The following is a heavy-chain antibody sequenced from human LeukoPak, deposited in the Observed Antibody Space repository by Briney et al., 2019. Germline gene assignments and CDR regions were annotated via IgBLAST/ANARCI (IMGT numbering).Heavy chain of an antibody. D-gene: IGHD6-13*01. CDR2: IYYSGST. CDR1: DGSISSYY. V-gene: IGHV4-59*01. CDR3: ARVERQQLLLDY. J-gene: IGHJ4*02. Sequence: SETLSLTCTVSDGSISSYYWSWIRQPPGKGLEWIGYIYYSGSTNYNPSLKSRVTISVDTSKNQFSLKLSSVTAADTAVYYCARVERQQLLLDYWGQGTLVTVSS.